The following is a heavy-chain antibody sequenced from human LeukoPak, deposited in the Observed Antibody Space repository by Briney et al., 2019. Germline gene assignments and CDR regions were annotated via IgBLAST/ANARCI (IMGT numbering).Heavy chain of an antibody. J-gene: IGHJ3*02. V-gene: IGHV4-31*03. D-gene: IGHD4-11*01. CDR2: IYYSGST. Sequence: SQTLSLTCSVFGGSISRDDYYWSWIRKYPGRGLEWIGSIYYSGSTFYNPSLESRVTISVDTSKNQFSLRLSSVTAADTAVYYCAREAAADYTDYVGALDIWGQGTMVTVSS. CDR3: AREAAADYTDYVGALDI. CDR1: GGSISRDDYY.